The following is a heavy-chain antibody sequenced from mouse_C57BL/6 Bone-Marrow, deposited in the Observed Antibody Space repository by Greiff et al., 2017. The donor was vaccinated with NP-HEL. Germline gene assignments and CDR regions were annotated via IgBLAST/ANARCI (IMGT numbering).Heavy chain of an antibody. CDR3: ARRGECYFPFCAY. D-gene: IGHD1-1*01. J-gene: IGHJ3*01. V-gene: IGHV1-55*01. CDR2: IYPGSGST. Sequence: QVQLQQPGAELVKPGASVKMSCKASGYTFTSYWITWVKQRPGQGLEWIGDIYPGSGSTNYNEKFKSKATLTVDTSSSTAYMQLSSLTSEDCAVYDCARRGECYFPFCAYWGKGTLVTVSA. CDR1: GYTFTSYW.